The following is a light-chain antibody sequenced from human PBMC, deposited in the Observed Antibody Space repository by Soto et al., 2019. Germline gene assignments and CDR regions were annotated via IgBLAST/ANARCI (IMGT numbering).Light chain of an antibody. CDR2: DAS. Sequence: DIQMTQSPSTLSASVGDRVTITCRASQSISAWMAWYQQKPGKAPKLLIYDASTLESGVPSRFSGSGSGTEFTLTISSLQPGDFATYYCQQYNSYSWTFGQGTKVEIK. CDR1: QSISAW. V-gene: IGKV1-5*01. CDR3: QQYNSYSWT. J-gene: IGKJ1*01.